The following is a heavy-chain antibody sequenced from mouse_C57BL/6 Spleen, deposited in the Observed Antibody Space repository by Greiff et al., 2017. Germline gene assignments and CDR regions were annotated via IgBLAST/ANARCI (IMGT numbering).Heavy chain of an antibody. Sequence: QVQLQQPGAELVKPGASVKLSCTASGYTFTSYWMHWVKQRPGQGIEWIGMIHPSSGSTNYNEKFKSKATLTVDKSSSTAYMQLSSLTSEDSAVYYCARDHSGSSYASFAYWGQGTLVTVA. CDR1: GYTFTSYW. CDR2: IHPSSGST. D-gene: IGHD1-1*01. CDR3: ARDHSGSSYASFAY. V-gene: IGHV1-64*01. J-gene: IGHJ3*01.